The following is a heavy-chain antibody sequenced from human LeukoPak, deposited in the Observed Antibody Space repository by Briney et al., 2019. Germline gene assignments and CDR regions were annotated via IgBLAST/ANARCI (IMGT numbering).Heavy chain of an antibody. CDR1: GFTFSSYW. CDR3: AKAASGWFQY. V-gene: IGHV3-7*02. J-gene: IGHJ4*02. Sequence: GGSLRLSCVASGFTFSSYWMSWVRQAPGKGLEWVANIKLDGGEKYYVDSVKGRFTISRDDAENSLYLQMNSLRVEDTAVYFCAKAASGWFQYWGLGTLVTVSS. D-gene: IGHD6-19*01. CDR2: IKLDGGEK.